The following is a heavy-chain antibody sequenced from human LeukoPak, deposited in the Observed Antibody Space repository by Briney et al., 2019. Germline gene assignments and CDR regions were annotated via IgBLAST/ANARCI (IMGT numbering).Heavy chain of an antibody. CDR1: GFTFSSYS. Sequence: PGGSLRLSCAASGFTFSSYSMNWVRQAPGKGLEWVSSISSSSSYIYYADSVKGRFTISRDNAKNSLYLQMNSLRAEDTAVYYCARVAGSYYDSSGQPLPLDLWGRGTLVTVSS. CDR2: ISSSSSYI. J-gene: IGHJ2*01. V-gene: IGHV3-21*01. D-gene: IGHD3-22*01. CDR3: ARVAGSYYDSSGQPLPLDL.